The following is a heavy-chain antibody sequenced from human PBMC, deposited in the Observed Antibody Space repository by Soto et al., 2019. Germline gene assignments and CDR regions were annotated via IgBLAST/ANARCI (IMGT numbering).Heavy chain of an antibody. Sequence: QPGGSLRLSCAASGFAFSIYAMSWVRQAPGKGLEWVSTISGSGGSTYYGDSVKGRFTISRDNSKKTLCLQMDSLRAEDTAVYYCAKALGHCISDTCYKGFAYWGQGTLVTVSS. CDR3: AKALGHCISDTCYKGFAY. V-gene: IGHV3-23*01. CDR1: GFAFSIYA. D-gene: IGHD2-2*02. CDR2: ISGSGGST. J-gene: IGHJ4*02.